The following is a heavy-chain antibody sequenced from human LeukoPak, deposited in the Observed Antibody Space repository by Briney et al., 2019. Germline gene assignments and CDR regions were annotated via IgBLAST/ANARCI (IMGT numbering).Heavy chain of an antibody. D-gene: IGHD5-12*01. Sequence: GASVKVSCKPSGYTFTGYYMHWVRQAPGHGLEWMGWINPNSGGTNYAQKLQGRVTMTRDTSISTACMELSRLRSDDTAVYYCARDVRGGYALYYYYYYYMDVWGKGTTVTVSS. CDR1: GYTFTGYY. J-gene: IGHJ6*03. CDR3: ARDVRGGYALYYYYYYYMDV. CDR2: INPNSGGT. V-gene: IGHV1-2*02.